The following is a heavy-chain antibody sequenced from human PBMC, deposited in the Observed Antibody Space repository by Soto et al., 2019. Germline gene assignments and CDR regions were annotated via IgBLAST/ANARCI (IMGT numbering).Heavy chain of an antibody. CDR1: GFTFSSYE. D-gene: IGHD3-9*01. V-gene: IGHV3-48*03. CDR2: ISSSGSTI. CDR3: ARWASPLRYFDWFSPS. Sequence: GGSLRLSCAASGFTFSSYEMNWVRQAPGKGLEWVSYISSSGSTIYYADSVKGRFTISRDNAKNSLYLQMNSLRAEDTAVYYCARWASPLRYFDWFSPSWRQGTLVTVSS. J-gene: IGHJ5*02.